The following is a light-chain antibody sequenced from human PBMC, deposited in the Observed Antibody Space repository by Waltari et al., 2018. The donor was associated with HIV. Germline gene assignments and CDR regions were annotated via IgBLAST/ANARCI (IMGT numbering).Light chain of an antibody. Sequence: QSALTQPPSASGSPGQSVTISCTGTSSDVGGYNYVSWYQQHPGNAPNLMIYGVNKRPSGVPDRFSGSKSGNTASLTVSGLQAEDEAEYYCSSYAGSNNVVFGGGTKLTVL. CDR2: GVN. CDR1: SSDVGGYNY. CDR3: SSYAGSNNVV. V-gene: IGLV2-8*01. J-gene: IGLJ2*01.